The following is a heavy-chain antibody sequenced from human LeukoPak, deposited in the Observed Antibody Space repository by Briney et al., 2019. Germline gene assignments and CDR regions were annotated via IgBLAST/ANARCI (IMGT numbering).Heavy chain of an antibody. D-gene: IGHD2-2*01. V-gene: IGHV1-18*01. Sequence: ASVKVSCKASGYTFTSYGISWVRQAPGQGLEWMGWISAYNGNTNYAQKLQGRVTMTTDTSTSTAYMELRSLRSDDTAEYYCARDSVFGVVVPAAIMRHDAFDIWGQGTMVTVSS. CDR1: GYTFTSYG. CDR3: ARDSVFGVVVPAAIMRHDAFDI. CDR2: ISAYNGNT. J-gene: IGHJ3*02.